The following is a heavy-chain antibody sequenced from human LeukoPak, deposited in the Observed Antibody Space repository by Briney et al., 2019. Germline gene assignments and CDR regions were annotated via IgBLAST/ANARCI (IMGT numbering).Heavy chain of an antibody. D-gene: IGHD5-18*01. CDR2: IYYSGST. CDR1: GGSISSSNYY. Sequence: PSETLSLTCTVSGGSISSSNYYWGWIRQPQGKGLEWIVTIYYSGSTYDNPSLKSRVTISVDTSKNQFSLNLSSVTAADTAVYYCARETYSTKYFYFYMDVWGKGTTVTVSS. J-gene: IGHJ6*03. CDR3: ARETYSTKYFYFYMDV. V-gene: IGHV4-39*07.